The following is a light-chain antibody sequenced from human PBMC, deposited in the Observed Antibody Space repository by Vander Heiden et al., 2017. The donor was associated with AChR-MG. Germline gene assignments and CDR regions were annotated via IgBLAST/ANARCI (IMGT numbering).Light chain of an antibody. Sequence: IVLPQSPGTLSLSPGERGTLSCRASQSVSRNYLAWYQQKPGQTPRLLIYGASSRATGIPDRFSGSGSGTDFTLTISRLEPEDFAVYYCQQYGGSPITFGQGTRLEIK. J-gene: IGKJ5*01. CDR2: GAS. V-gene: IGKV3-20*01. CDR1: QSVSRNY. CDR3: QQYGGSPIT.